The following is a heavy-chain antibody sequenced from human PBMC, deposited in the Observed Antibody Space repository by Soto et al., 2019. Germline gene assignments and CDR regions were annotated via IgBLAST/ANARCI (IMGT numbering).Heavy chain of an antibody. J-gene: IGHJ4*02. CDR3: ARDKGNAAAADS. D-gene: IGHD6-13*01. V-gene: IGHV3-11*05. CDR1: GFTFSDHY. CDR2: ISASGSYT. Sequence: QVHLVESGGGLVKPGGSLRLSCAASGFTFSDHYMSWIRQAPEKGLEWIAYISASGSYTNYADFLKGRFTISRDNGNNSLYLQMNSLRDEDTAIYYCARDKGNAAAADSWGQGTLVTVSS.